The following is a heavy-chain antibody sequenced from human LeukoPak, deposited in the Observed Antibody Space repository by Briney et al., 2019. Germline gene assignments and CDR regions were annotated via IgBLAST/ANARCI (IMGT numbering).Heavy chain of an antibody. CDR1: GYTFTSYG. V-gene: IGHV1-18*01. CDR2: ISAYNGNT. Sequence: ASVKVSRKASGYTFTSYGISWVRQAPGQGLEWMGWISAYNGNTNYAQKLQGRVTMTTDTSTSTAYMELRSLRSDDTAVYYCARGGVRGVIYYYYYMDVWGKGTTVTVSS. D-gene: IGHD3-10*01. CDR3: ARGGVRGVIYYYYYMDV. J-gene: IGHJ6*03.